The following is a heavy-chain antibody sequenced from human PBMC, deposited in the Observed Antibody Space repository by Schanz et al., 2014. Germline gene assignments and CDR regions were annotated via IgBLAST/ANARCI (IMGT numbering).Heavy chain of an antibody. D-gene: IGHD6-13*01. CDR3: ARGLIAAAGGAFDY. V-gene: IGHV3-23*04. J-gene: IGHJ4*02. Sequence: EVQLVESGGGLVPPGGSLRLSCAASGFNFSDYAMCWVRQAPGKGLEWVSAINTGVNTYYADSVRGRFTMSRDNSKNTLYLQMNSLRAGDAAVYYCARGLIAAAGGAFDYWGQGTLVAVSA. CDR2: INTGVNT. CDR1: GFNFSDYA.